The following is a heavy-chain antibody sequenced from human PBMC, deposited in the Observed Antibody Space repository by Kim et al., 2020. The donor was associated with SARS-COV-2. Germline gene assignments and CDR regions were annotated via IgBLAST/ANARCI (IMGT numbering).Heavy chain of an antibody. J-gene: IGHJ4*02. CDR1: GGSISSGSYY. V-gene: IGHV4-61*02. Sequence: SETLSLTCTLSGGSISSGSYYWSWIRQPAGKGLEWIGRIYTSGSTNYNPSLKSRVTISVDTSKNQFSLKLSSVTAADTAVYYCARDTGYPSPFDYWGQGTLVTVSS. CDR3: ARDTGYPSPFDY. D-gene: IGHD3-16*01. CDR2: IYTSGST.